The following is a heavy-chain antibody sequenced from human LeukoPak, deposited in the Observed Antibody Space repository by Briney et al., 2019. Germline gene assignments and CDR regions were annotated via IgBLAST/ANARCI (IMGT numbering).Heavy chain of an antibody. CDR2: INYNGAIT. CDR3: ARDRLGPSFSVSHFDL. V-gene: IGHV3-20*04. Sequence: GGSLRLSCATSGFTFVDYGLSWVRRAPGKGLEWLCAINYNGAITDYADSVKGRFTISRDNAKNSLYLRMDSLRAEDTASYYCARDRLGPSFSVSHFDLWGQGTLVTVSS. J-gene: IGHJ4*02. CDR1: GFTFVDYG. D-gene: IGHD3-3*02.